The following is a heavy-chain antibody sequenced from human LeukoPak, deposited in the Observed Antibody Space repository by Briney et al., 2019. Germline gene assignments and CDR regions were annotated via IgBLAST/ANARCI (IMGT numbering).Heavy chain of an antibody. CDR1: GYGFTSYW. D-gene: IGHD2-15*01. V-gene: IGHV5-51*01. CDR3: AGQDIVVVAASTRAFDI. Sequence: GESLKISCKGSGYGFTSYWIAWVRQMPGKGLEWMGIIYPGDSDTRYSPSFQGQVTISADKSISTAYLQWSSLKASDTAMYYCAGQDIVVVAASTRAFDIWGQGTMVTVSS. J-gene: IGHJ3*02. CDR2: IYPGDSDT.